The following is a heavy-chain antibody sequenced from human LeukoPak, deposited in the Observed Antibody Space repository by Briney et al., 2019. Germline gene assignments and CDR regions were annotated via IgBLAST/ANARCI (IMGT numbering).Heavy chain of an antibody. Sequence: SETLSLTCAVYGGSFSGYYWSWIRQPPGKGLEWIGEINHSGSTNYNPSLKSRVTISVDTYKNQFSLKLSSVTAADTAVYYCARGSYCGGDCYPRPFDYWGQGTLVTVSS. CDR2: INHSGST. J-gene: IGHJ4*02. V-gene: IGHV4-34*01. CDR1: GGSFSGYY. CDR3: ARGSYCGGDCYPRPFDY. D-gene: IGHD2-21*02.